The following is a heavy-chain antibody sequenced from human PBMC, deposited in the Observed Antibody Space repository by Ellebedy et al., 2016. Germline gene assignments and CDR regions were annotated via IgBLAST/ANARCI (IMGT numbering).Heavy chain of an antibody. CDR2: ITSSGSYM. D-gene: IGHD1-14*01. V-gene: IGHV3-21*01. J-gene: IGHJ4*02. CDR3: TSLSPANDY. Sequence: GGSLRLXXAASGFTFSSFTMGWVRQAPGKGLECVSSITSSGSYMYYADSVKGRFTISRDNAKNSLYLQMNSLRAEDTSVYYCTSLSPANDYWGQGTLVSVSS. CDR1: GFTFSSFT.